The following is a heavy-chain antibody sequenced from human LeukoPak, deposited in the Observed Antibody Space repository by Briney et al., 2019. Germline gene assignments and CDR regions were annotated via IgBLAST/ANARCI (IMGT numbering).Heavy chain of an antibody. CDR1: GYTFTSYD. V-gene: IGHV1-8*01. CDR3: ARYQLLWGVDWFDP. D-gene: IGHD2-2*01. Sequence: ASVKVSCKASGYTFTSYDINWVRQATRQGLEWMGWMNPNSGNTGYAQKFQGRVTMTRNTSISTAYMELSSLRSEDTAVYYCARYQLLWGVDWFDPWGQGTLVTVSS. J-gene: IGHJ5*02. CDR2: MNPNSGNT.